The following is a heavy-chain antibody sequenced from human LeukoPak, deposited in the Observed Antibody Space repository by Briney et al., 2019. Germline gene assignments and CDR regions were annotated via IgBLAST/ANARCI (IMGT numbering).Heavy chain of an antibody. CDR2: IYFSGTS. V-gene: IGHV4-39*01. D-gene: IGHD4-23*01. CDR1: GGPVSSCSHC. Sequence: SETLSLTCTVSGGPVSSCSHCWGWVRQPPGKGLEWIGSIYFSGTSYYNPSLTSRVTSSVDTSKNQFSLKLSSVTAADTAVYYCGRYGGKRPHWYFDLWGRGTLVTVSS. CDR3: GRYGGKRPHWYFDL. J-gene: IGHJ2*01.